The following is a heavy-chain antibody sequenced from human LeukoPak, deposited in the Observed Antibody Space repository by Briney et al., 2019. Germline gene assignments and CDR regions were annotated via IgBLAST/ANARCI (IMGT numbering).Heavy chain of an antibody. J-gene: IGHJ4*02. V-gene: IGHV5-51*01. Sequence: PGESLKISCKGSGYSFTSYWIGWVRQMPGKGLECMGIFYPGDSDTRFSPSFQGQVTISAGRPISTAYLPWSSLSASDTAMYYCARHSLYSVDTAMVSDYWGQGTLVTVSS. CDR3: ARHSLYSVDTAMVSDY. CDR2: FYPGDSDT. CDR1: GYSFTSYW. D-gene: IGHD5-18*01.